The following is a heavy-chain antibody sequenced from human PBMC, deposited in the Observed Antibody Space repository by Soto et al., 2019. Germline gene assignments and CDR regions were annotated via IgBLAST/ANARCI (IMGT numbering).Heavy chain of an antibody. CDR1: GFRFSSSW. J-gene: IGHJ1*01. CDR2: IKQDGSEK. V-gene: IGHV3-7*03. Sequence: GGSLRLSCAGSGFRFSSSWMSWIRQAPGKGLEWVAHIKQDGSEKYYVDSAKGRFTIFRDNAKTSLYLQMNNLRAEDTATYYCATWADAADEDQFQHWGQGTLVTVSS. CDR3: ATWADAADEDQFQH. D-gene: IGHD2-2*01.